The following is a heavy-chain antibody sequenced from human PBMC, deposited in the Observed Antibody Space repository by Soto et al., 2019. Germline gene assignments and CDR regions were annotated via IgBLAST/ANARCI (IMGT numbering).Heavy chain of an antibody. CDR3: ARDYFDSSDYTTNWFDP. J-gene: IGHJ5*02. V-gene: IGHV4-39*01. CDR1: GDSISNSRFY. Sequence: SETLSLTCSVSGDSISNSRFYWAWIRQPPGEGLEWIGSIYHTGNAYYNPSLKSRVTIFVDTSKNQFSLKLTSVTTADTALYYWARDYFDSSDYTTNWFDPWGKGARVT. CDR2: IYHTGNA. D-gene: IGHD3-22*01.